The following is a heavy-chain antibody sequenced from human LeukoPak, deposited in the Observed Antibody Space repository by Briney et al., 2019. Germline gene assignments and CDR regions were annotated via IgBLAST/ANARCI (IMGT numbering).Heavy chain of an antibody. CDR1: GFTFSTYE. V-gene: IGHV3-48*03. CDR3: AGVMDYYDSSGYTPHNWFDP. D-gene: IGHD3-22*01. CDR2: ISSSGSTI. Sequence: GGSLRLSCAASGFTFSTYEMNWVRQAPGKGLEWVSYISSSGSTIYYADSVRGRFTISRDNAKNSLYLQTNSLRAEDTAVYYCAGVMDYYDSSGYTPHNWFDPWGQGTLVTVSS. J-gene: IGHJ5*02.